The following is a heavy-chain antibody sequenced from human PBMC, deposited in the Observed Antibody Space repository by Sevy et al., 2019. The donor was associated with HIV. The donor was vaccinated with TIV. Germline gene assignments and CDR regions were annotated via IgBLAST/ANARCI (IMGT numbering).Heavy chain of an antibody. V-gene: IGHV3-11*01. CDR3: ARARYNYGQYYFDY. CDR1: GFSFSDYY. CDR2: ISSGGTII. Sequence: GGPLRLSCAASGFSFSDYYMSWIRQAPGKGLEWVSSISSGGTIIHYADSVKGRFTISRDNAKNSLYLQMNSLRVEDTAVFYCARARYNYGQYYFDYWGQGTLVTVSS. D-gene: IGHD2-2*02. J-gene: IGHJ4*02.